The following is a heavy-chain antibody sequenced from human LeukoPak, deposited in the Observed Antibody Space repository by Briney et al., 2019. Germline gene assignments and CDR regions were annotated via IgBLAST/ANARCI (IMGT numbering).Heavy chain of an antibody. CDR2: ISAYNGNT. D-gene: IGHD6-13*01. CDR3: ARGRIAAAVNYYMDV. CDR1: GYTFTGYY. J-gene: IGHJ6*03. Sequence: ASVKVSCKASGYTFTGYYMHWVRQAPGQGLEWMGWISAYNGNTNYAQKLQGRVTMTTDTSTSTAYMELRSLRSDDTAVYYCARGRIAAAVNYYMDVWGKGTTVTVSS. V-gene: IGHV1-18*04.